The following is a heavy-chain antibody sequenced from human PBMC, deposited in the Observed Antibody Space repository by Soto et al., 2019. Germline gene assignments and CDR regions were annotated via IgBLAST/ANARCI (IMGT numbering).Heavy chain of an antibody. D-gene: IGHD5-12*01. J-gene: IGHJ5*02. Sequence: SETLSLTCTVSGGSISSGGYYWSWIRQHPGKGLEWIGYIYYSGSTYYNPSLKSRVTISVDTSKNQFSLKLSSVTAADTAVYYCARERGYSGFNWFDPWGQGTLVTVSS. V-gene: IGHV4-31*03. CDR1: GGSISSGGYY. CDR2: IYYSGST. CDR3: ARERGYSGFNWFDP.